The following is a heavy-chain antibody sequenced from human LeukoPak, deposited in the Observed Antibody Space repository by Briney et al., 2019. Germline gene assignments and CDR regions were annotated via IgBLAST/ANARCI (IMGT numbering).Heavy chain of an antibody. J-gene: IGHJ4*02. CDR1: GYSFSSYW. CDR3: ARSRVYSSIYYFDY. D-gene: IGHD5-18*01. V-gene: IGHV5-51*01. CDR2: IYPGDSDT. Sequence: GESLKISCKGSGYSFSSYWIGWVRQLPGKGREGMGIIYPGDSDTRYSPSFQSQVTISADRSISTAYLQWSSLKASDTAMYYCARSRVYSSIYYFDYWGQGTLVTVSS.